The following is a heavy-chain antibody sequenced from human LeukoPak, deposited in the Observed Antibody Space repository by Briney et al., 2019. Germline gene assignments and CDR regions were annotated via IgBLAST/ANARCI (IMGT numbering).Heavy chain of an antibody. D-gene: IGHD2-2*01. CDR2: IYYSGRT. CDR3: GRGGGRSSTGMDV. Sequence: SETLSLTCTVSGGSISGYYWTWIRQHPGKGLEWIGHIYYSGRTDYNPTLKSRVNISIDTSKNQFSLRVNSVTAADTAVYYCGRGGGRSSTGMDVWGQGTTVTVSS. J-gene: IGHJ6*02. CDR1: GGSISGYY. V-gene: IGHV4-59*06.